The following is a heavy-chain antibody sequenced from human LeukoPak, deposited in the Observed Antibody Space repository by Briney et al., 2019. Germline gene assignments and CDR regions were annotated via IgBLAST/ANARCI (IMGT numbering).Heavy chain of an antibody. CDR2: ISYDGSNK. J-gene: IGHJ4*02. Sequence: GGSLRLFCAASGFTFSSYGMHWVRQAPGKGLEWVAVISYDGSNKYYADSVKGRFTISRDNSKNTLYLQMNSLRAEDTAVYYCALNPYGDYLGYFDYWGQGTLVTVSS. CDR1: GFTFSSYG. V-gene: IGHV3-30*03. CDR3: ALNPYGDYLGYFDY. D-gene: IGHD4-17*01.